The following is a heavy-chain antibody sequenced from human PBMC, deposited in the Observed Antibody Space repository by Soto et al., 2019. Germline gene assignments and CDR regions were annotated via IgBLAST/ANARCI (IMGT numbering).Heavy chain of an antibody. J-gene: IGHJ6*02. CDR1: GFTFRDYY. CDR3: ASEDYYAMDV. V-gene: IGHV3-11*05. CDR2: IDSSTKYT. Sequence: QVQLVESGGGLVRPGGSLRLSCEASGFTFRDYYMTWFRQPPGKGLEWLSYIDSSTKYTNYADSVKGLFTISGDNAKNSLYLQMNSLSADDTAVYYCASEDYYAMDVWGQGTMVTVSS.